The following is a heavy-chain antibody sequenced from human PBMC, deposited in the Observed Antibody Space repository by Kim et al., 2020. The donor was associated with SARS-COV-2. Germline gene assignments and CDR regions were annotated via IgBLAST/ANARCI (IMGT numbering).Heavy chain of an antibody. J-gene: IGHJ5*02. CDR3: TRHRSGHNDNWFDP. Sequence: ASVKVSCKASGYTFTSYDINWVRQATGQGLEWLGWMNPNSGNTGYAEKFRGRVTMTREISTSTAYMELSSLTSEDTAVYYCTRHRSGHNDNWFDPWGQGTLVTASS. CDR2: MNPNSGNT. D-gene: IGHD6-19*01. CDR1: GYTFTSYD. V-gene: IGHV1-8*01.